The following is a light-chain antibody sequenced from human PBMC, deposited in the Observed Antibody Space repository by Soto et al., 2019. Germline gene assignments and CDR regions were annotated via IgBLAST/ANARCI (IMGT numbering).Light chain of an antibody. CDR3: KQLNTYPHT. V-gene: IGKV1-9*01. Sequence: DIQLTQSPSFLSASVGDRVTITCRASKGISSSLAWFQQKPGKSPKRLMYAASTLQSRVPSRFSVSVSGTDFTLTISSLQPEDFATYYCKQLNTYPHTFGQGTKREIK. J-gene: IGKJ2*01. CDR2: AAS. CDR1: KGISSS.